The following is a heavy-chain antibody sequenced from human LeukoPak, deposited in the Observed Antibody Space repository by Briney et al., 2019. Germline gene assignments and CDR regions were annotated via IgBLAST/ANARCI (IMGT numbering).Heavy chain of an antibody. CDR3: ARDMGATYFDY. J-gene: IGHJ4*02. Sequence: PGGSLRLSCAASGFTFSGSWMNWVRQAPGKGLEYVSAISSNGGSTYYANSVKGRFTISRDNSKNTLYLQMGSLRAEDMAVYYCARDMGATYFDYWGQGTLVTVSS. CDR1: GFTFSGSW. V-gene: IGHV3-64*01. CDR2: ISSNGGST. D-gene: IGHD1-26*01.